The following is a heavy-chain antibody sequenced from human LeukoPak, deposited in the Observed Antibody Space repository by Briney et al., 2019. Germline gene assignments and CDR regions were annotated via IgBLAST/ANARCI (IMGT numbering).Heavy chain of an antibody. D-gene: IGHD6-19*01. CDR3: ARHARQWLVGSWSDP. V-gene: IGHV5-51*01. CDR2: IYPGDSDT. Sequence: GESLKISCQGSGYSFTNYWIGWMRQMPGKGLEWMGIIYPGDSDTRYSPSFEGQVTISADKSISTAYLQWSSLRASDTAMYYCARHARQWLVGSWSDPWGQGTLVTVSS. J-gene: IGHJ5*02. CDR1: GYSFTNYW.